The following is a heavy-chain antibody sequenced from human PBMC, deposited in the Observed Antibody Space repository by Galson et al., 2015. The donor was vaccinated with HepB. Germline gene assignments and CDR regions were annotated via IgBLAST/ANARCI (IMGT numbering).Heavy chain of an antibody. CDR2: IIPIFGTA. CDR3: ARAQPPDIVVVVAPYGMDV. J-gene: IGHJ6*02. Sequence: SVKVSCKASGGTFSRYAITWVRQAPGQGLEWMGGIIPIFGTANYAQKFQGRVTITADESTSTAYMELSSLRSEDTAVYYCARAQPPDIVVVVAPYGMDVWGQGTTVTVSS. CDR1: GGTFSRYA. D-gene: IGHD2-15*01. V-gene: IGHV1-69*13.